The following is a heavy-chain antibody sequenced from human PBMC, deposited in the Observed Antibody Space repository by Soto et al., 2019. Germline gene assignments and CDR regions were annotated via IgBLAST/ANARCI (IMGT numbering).Heavy chain of an antibody. CDR2: ISGGGGST. D-gene: IGHD6-13*01. V-gene: IGHV3-23*01. Sequence: GGSLRLSCAASGFTFSNYAMSWVRQAPGKGLEWVAAISGGGGSTFYADSVKGRLSISRDNSKNTVSLLMNSLRAEDTAVYFCARGSSGYISSWYYFDYWGRGTLVTVSS. CDR1: GFTFSNYA. CDR3: ARGSSGYISSWYYFDY. J-gene: IGHJ4*02.